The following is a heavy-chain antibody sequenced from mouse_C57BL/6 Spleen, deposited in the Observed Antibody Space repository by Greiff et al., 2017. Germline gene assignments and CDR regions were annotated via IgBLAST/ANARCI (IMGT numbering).Heavy chain of an antibody. CDR2: ISSGSSTI. Sequence: EVQLVESGGGLVKPGGSLKLSCAASGFTFSDYGMHWVRQAPEKGLEWVAYISSGSSTIYYADTVKGRFTISRDNAKNTLFLQMTSLRSEDTAMYYCARGRIYYGSSYGDFDVWGTGTTVTVSS. V-gene: IGHV5-17*01. J-gene: IGHJ1*03. CDR3: ARGRIYYGSSYGDFDV. CDR1: GFTFSDYG. D-gene: IGHD1-1*01.